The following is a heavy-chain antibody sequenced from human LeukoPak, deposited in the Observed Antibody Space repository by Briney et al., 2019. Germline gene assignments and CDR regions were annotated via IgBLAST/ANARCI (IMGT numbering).Heavy chain of an antibody. D-gene: IGHD2-2*01. Sequence: GGSLRLSCAASGFTFSSYSMNWVRQAPGKGLEWVSKITSSSSTAFYADSVKGRFTISRDNAKNSLYLQMNSLRAEDTAVYYCARHCSSTSCYWNAFDIWGQGTMVTVSS. CDR3: ARHCSSTSCYWNAFDI. CDR2: ITSSSSTA. CDR1: GFTFSSYS. J-gene: IGHJ3*02. V-gene: IGHV3-48*01.